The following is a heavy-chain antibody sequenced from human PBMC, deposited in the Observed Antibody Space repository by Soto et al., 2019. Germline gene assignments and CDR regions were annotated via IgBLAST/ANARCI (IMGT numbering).Heavy chain of an antibody. D-gene: IGHD1-7*01. CDR1: GFTFSSYW. Sequence: EVQLVESGGGLVKPGGSLRLSCAASGFTFSSYWMHWVRQAPGKGLVWFSRISSDGGSTSYADFVKGRFTISRDNAKNTLYLQVNSLRAEDTDVYYCARHETGNYGTFDYWGQGTLVTVSS. CDR3: ARHETGNYGTFDY. V-gene: IGHV3-74*01. CDR2: ISSDGGST. J-gene: IGHJ4*02.